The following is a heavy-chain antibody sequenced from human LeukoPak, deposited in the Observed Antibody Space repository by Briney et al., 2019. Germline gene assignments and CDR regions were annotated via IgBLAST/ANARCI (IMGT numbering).Heavy chain of an antibody. Sequence: PSETLSLTCTVSGGSISSYYWSWIRQPAGKGLERIGRIYTSGSTNYNPSLKSRVTMSVDTSKNQFSLKLSSVTAADTAVYYCARGREEYSSSSGGYNWFDPWGQGTLVTVSS. CDR2: IYTSGST. CDR1: GGSISSYY. J-gene: IGHJ5*02. V-gene: IGHV4-4*07. D-gene: IGHD6-6*01. CDR3: ARGREEYSSSSGGYNWFDP.